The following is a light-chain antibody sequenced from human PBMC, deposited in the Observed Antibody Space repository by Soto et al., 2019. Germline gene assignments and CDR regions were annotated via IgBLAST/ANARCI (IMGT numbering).Light chain of an antibody. J-gene: IGLJ1*01. CDR3: SSYTSSSTPYV. CDR2: EVS. V-gene: IGLV2-14*01. Sequence: QSALTQPASVSGSPGQSITISCTGTSSDVGGYEYVSWYQQHPGKAPKLMIYEVSNRPSGVADRFSGSKSGNTASLTISGLQGEDEADYYCSSYTSSSTPYVFGTGTKLTVL. CDR1: SSDVGGYEY.